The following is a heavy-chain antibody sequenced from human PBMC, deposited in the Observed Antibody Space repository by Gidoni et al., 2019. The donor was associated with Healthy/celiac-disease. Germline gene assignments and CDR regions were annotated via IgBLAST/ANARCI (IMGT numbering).Heavy chain of an antibody. CDR1: GYTFPSYD. CDR2: MNPNSGNT. V-gene: IGHV1-8*01. D-gene: IGHD1-20*01. J-gene: IGHJ5*02. Sequence: QVQLVQSGAEVKKPGASVQVSCTASGYTFPSYDINWVRQATGQGLEWMGWMNPNSGNTGYAQKFQGRGTMTRNTSISTAYMELSSLRSEDTAVYYCARAGITGTRAWFDPWGQGTLVTVSS. CDR3: ARAGITGTRAWFDP.